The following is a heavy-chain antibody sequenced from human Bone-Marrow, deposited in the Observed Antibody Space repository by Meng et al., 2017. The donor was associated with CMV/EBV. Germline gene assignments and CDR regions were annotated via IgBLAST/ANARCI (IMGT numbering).Heavy chain of an antibody. D-gene: IGHD2-2*01. Sequence: SETLSLTCTVSGGSISSSSYYWGWIRQPPGKGLEWIGSIYYSGSTYYNPSLKSRVTISVDTSKNQFSLKLSSVNAADTAVYYCARDMGYRAYCSSTSCFSGRGGMDVWGQGTTVTVSS. CDR2: IYYSGST. V-gene: IGHV4-39*07. CDR1: GGSISSSSYY. CDR3: ARDMGYRAYCSSTSCFSGRGGMDV. J-gene: IGHJ6*02.